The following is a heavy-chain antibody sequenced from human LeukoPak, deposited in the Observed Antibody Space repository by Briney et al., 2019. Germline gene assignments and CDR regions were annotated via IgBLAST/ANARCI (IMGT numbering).Heavy chain of an antibody. D-gene: IGHD4-17*01. Sequence: PGGSLRLSCTASGFTFNAYAMMWVRQAPGKGQEWVSAIRGGGGSAFYADSVKGRFTISRDNSKYTLFLQMNSLRAEDTAVYYCARDPNGDYIGAFDMWGPGTMVTVSS. CDR3: ARDPNGDYIGAFDM. CDR1: GFTFNAYA. J-gene: IGHJ3*02. CDR2: IRGGGGSA. V-gene: IGHV3-23*01.